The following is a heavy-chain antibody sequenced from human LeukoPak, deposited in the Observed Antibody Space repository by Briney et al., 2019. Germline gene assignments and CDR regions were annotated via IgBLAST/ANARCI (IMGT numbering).Heavy chain of an antibody. CDR1: GFTFRSYW. V-gene: IGHV3-74*01. CDR2: VNSDGTT. J-gene: IGHJ4*02. CDR3: ARSAADAFDY. Sequence: PGGSLRLSCAASGFTFRSYWMHWVRQVPGKGLVWVSLVNSDGTTSHADSAKGRFTISRDNAKNTLFLQMNSLRAEDTAVYYCARSAADAFDYWGQGTLVTVSS.